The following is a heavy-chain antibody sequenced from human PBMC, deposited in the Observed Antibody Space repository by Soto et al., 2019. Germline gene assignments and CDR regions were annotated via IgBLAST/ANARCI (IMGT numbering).Heavy chain of an antibody. CDR1: GLIFSTYT. CDR2: ISSSSRDI. CDR3: ARGSWGGDGIDV. J-gene: IGHJ6*02. Sequence: LRLSCAASGLIFSTYTINWVRQAPGKGLEWVASISSSSRDIFYADSVKARFTISRDNANSSVDLQMNSLRVGDTAIYYCARGSWGGDGIDVWGQGTTVTVSS. V-gene: IGHV3-21*01. D-gene: IGHD3-16*01.